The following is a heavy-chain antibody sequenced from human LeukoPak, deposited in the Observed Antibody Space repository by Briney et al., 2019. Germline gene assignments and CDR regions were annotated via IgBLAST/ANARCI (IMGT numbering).Heavy chain of an antibody. J-gene: IGHJ4*02. CDR2: MNPNSGNT. V-gene: IGHV1-8*01. D-gene: IGHD2-15*01. Sequence: ASVKVSCKASGYTFTSYDINWVRQATGQGLEWMGWMNPNSGNTGYAQKFQGRVTMTRNTSISTAYMELSSLRSEDTAVYYCARGEYCSGGSCYSNDYWGQGTLVTVSS. CDR3: ARGEYCSGGSCYSNDY. CDR1: GYTFTSYD.